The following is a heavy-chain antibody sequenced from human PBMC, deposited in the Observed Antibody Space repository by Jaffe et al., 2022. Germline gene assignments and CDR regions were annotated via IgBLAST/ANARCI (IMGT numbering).Heavy chain of an antibody. D-gene: IGHD3-10*01. V-gene: IGHV3-66*02. Sequence: EVQLVESGGGLVQPGGSLRLSCAASGFTVSSNYMSWVRQAPGKGLEWVSVIYSGGSTYYADSVKGRFTISRDNSKNTLYLQMNSLRAEDTAVYYCARDQGFGELNFDYWGQGTLVTVSS. CDR3: ARDQGFGELNFDY. CDR2: IYSGGST. J-gene: IGHJ4*02. CDR1: GFTVSSNY.